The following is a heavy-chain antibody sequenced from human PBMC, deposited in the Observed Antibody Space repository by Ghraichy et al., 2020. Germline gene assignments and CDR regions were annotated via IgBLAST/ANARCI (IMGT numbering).Heavy chain of an antibody. V-gene: IGHV3-23*01. CDR2: VSGPGGRT. CDR1: GFIFSSHA. D-gene: IGHD3-10*01. CDR3: TRDRATMGRGGFDY. Sequence: GSLRLSCAASGFIFSSHAMSWVRQAPGKGLEWVSGVSGPGGRTYYADSVKGRFTISRDNANQMLYVQMDSLRVEDTATYYCTRDRATMGRGGFDYWGQGTLVTVPS. J-gene: IGHJ4*02.